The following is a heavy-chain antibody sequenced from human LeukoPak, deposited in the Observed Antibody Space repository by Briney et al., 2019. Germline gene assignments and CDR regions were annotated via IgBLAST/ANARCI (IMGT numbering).Heavy chain of an antibody. D-gene: IGHD6-19*01. CDR3: ARGPGYSSGWYRY. CDR2: INHSGST. Sequence: KASETLSLTCAVYGGSFSGYHWSWIRQPPGKGLEWIGEINHSGSTNYNPSLKSRVTISVDTSKNQFSLKLSSVTAADTAVYYCARGPGYSSGWYRYWGQGTLVTVSS. V-gene: IGHV4-34*01. J-gene: IGHJ4*02. CDR1: GGSFSGYH.